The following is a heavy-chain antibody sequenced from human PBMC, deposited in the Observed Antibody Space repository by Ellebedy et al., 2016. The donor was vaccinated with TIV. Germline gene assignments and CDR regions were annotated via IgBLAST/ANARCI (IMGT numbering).Heavy chain of an antibody. CDR2: VGGTFSAT. CDR1: GFTFNTYA. J-gene: IGHJ4*02. Sequence: GGSLRLSXAASGFTFNTYAMNWVRQAPGKGLEWVSKVGGTFSATYYADSVKGRFTISSDNSKNTLYLQMNSLRVEDTVVYYCASRSGSYPPKIDYWGQGTLVTVSS. D-gene: IGHD3-10*01. CDR3: ASRSGSYPPKIDY. V-gene: IGHV3-23*01.